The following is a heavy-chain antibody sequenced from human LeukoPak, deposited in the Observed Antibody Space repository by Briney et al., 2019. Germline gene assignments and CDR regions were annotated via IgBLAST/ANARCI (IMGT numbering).Heavy chain of an antibody. CDR2: IYYSGST. D-gene: IGHD5-18*01. V-gene: IGHV4-59*08. CDR3: ARQGSGYSYGAFDY. J-gene: IGHJ4*02. CDR1: GGSISSYY. Sequence: SETLSLTCTVSGGSISSYYWSWIRQPPGKGLEWIGYIYYSGSTNYNPSLKSRVTISVDTSKNQFSLKLSSVTAADTAVYYCARQGSGYSYGAFDYWGQGTLVTVSS.